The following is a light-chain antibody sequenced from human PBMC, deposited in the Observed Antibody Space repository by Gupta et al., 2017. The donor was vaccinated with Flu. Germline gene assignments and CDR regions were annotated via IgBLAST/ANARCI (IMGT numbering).Light chain of an antibody. J-gene: IGLJ2*01. V-gene: IGLV2-14*01. CDR3: SSYTSSSTLV. CDR2: EVS. CDR1: SSDVGGYNY. Sequence: QSALTQPASVSGSPGPSITISCTGTSSDVGGYNYVSWYQQPPGNAPKLMIYEVSNRPAGVANRFSGSKSGNTASLTISGLQAEDEADYYCSSYTSSSTLVFGGGTKLTVL.